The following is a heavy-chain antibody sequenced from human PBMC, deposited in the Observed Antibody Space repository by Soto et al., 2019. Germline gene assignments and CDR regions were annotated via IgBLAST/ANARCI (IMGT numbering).Heavy chain of an antibody. CDR3: ARHYYDSSAGWFDP. J-gene: IGHJ5*02. V-gene: IGHV1-18*04. Sequence: GASVKVSFKASGYTFTSYGISWVRQAPGQGLEWMGWISAYNGNTNYAQKLQGRVTMTTDTSTSTAYMELRSLRSDDTAVYYCARHYYDSSAGWFDPWGQGTLVTVSS. CDR2: ISAYNGNT. D-gene: IGHD3-22*01. CDR1: GYTFTSYG.